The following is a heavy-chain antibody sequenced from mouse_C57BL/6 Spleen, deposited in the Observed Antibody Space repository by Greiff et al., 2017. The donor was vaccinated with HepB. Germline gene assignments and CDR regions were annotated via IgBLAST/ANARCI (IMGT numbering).Heavy chain of an antibody. CDR1: GYAFSSSW. CDR2: IYPGDGDT. V-gene: IGHV1-82*01. D-gene: IGHD1-1*01. J-gene: IGHJ2*01. Sequence: VQLQQSGPELVKPGASVKISCKASGYAFSSSWMNWVKQRPGKGLEWIGRIYPGDGDTNYNGKFKGKATLTADKSSSTAYMQLSSLTSEDSAVYFCARERLRYYCDYWGQGTTLTVSS. CDR3: ARERLRYYCDY.